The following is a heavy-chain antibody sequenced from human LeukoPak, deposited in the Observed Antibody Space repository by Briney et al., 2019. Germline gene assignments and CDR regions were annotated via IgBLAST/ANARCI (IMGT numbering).Heavy chain of an antibody. D-gene: IGHD3-10*01. V-gene: IGHV4-34*01. CDR2: INHSGST. CDR3: ASRRILWFGELSPIDY. J-gene: IGHJ4*02. Sequence: SETLSLTSAVYGGSFSGYYWSWIRQPPGKGLEWIGEINHSGSTNYNPSLKSRVTISVDTSKNQFSLKLSSVTAADTAVYYCASRRILWFGELSPIDYWGQGTLVTVSS. CDR1: GGSFSGYY.